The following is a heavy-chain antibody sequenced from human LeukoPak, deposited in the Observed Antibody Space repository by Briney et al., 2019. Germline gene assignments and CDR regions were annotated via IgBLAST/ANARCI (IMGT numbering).Heavy chain of an antibody. CDR2: IYYSGST. Sequence: SETLSLTCTVSGGSISTSNYYWGWIRQAPGKGLEWIGTIYYSGSTYYNPSLKSRVTISVDTSKNQFSLKLSSVTAADTAVYYCARDDYDSSGYYLQDAFDIWGQGTMVTVSS. CDR3: ARDDYDSSGYYLQDAFDI. J-gene: IGHJ3*02. CDR1: GGSISTSNYY. D-gene: IGHD3-22*01. V-gene: IGHV4-39*02.